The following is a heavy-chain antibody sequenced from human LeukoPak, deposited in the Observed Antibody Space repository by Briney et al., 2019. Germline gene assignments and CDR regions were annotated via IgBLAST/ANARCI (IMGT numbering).Heavy chain of an antibody. CDR3: ARQGGIWFGDEEGMDV. V-gene: IGHV4-31*11. Sequence: SQTLSLTCAVSGGSISSGDYYWSWIRQHPGKGLEWIGYIYYSGSTYYNPSLKSRVTISVDTSKNQFSLKLSSVTAADTAVYYCARQGGIWFGDEEGMDVWGQGTTVTVSS. CDR2: IYYSGST. D-gene: IGHD3-10*01. J-gene: IGHJ6*02. CDR1: GGSISSGDYY.